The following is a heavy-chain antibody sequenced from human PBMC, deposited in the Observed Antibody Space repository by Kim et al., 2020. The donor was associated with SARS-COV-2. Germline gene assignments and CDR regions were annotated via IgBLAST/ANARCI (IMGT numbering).Heavy chain of an antibody. CDR3: ARQRGGYCSRTSCYPPANSFDP. Sequence: GESLQISCKGSGYRFTSYWIGWVRQMLGKGLEWMGIIYPGDSDTRYSTSFQGQVTISADKSISTAYLQWSSMKASDTAMYYCARQRGGYCSRTSCYPPANSFDPWGQGTLVTVSS. D-gene: IGHD2-2*01. CDR1: GYRFTSYW. CDR2: IYPGDSDT. J-gene: IGHJ5*02. V-gene: IGHV5-51*01.